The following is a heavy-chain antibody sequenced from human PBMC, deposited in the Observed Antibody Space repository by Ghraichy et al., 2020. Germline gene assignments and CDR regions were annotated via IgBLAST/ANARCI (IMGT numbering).Heavy chain of an antibody. J-gene: IGHJ4*01. D-gene: IGHD4-23*01. Sequence: GGSLRLSCAASGFTFSNYVMSWVRQAPGKGLQWVSLITGSTGITYYAESVQGRFTISRDNSKNTLYLQLNSLRAEDTAVYYCAKIGSVGWYFDYWGHGTLVTVSS. CDR1: GFTFSNYV. CDR2: ITGSTGIT. V-gene: IGHV3-23*01. CDR3: AKIGSVGWYFDY.